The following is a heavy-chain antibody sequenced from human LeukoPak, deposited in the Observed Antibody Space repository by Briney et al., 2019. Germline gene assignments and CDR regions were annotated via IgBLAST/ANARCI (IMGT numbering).Heavy chain of an antibody. V-gene: IGHV4-61*01. Sequence: PSETLSLTCTVSGGSVSSGSYYWSWIRQPPGKGLEWIAYIYYSGSTNYNPSLKSRVTISVDTSKNQFSLKLSSVTAADTAVYYCARDYCSGGSCDYYYYYGMDVWGQGTTVTVSS. J-gene: IGHJ6*02. CDR1: GGSVSSGSYY. CDR3: ARDYCSGGSCDYYYYYGMDV. D-gene: IGHD2-15*01. CDR2: IYYSGST.